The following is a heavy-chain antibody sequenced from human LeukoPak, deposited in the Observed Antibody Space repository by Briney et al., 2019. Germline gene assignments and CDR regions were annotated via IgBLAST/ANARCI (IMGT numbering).Heavy chain of an antibody. CDR1: GFTFSSYA. CDR3: AKLRYSSSWLPPYYFDY. Sequence: GGSLRLSCAASGFTFSSYAMSWVRQAPGKGLEWVSAISGSGGSTYYADSVKGRFTISRDNSKNTLYLQMNSLRAEDTAVYYCAKLRYSSSWLPPYYFDYWGQGTLVTVSS. V-gene: IGHV3-23*01. CDR2: ISGSGGST. D-gene: IGHD6-13*01. J-gene: IGHJ4*02.